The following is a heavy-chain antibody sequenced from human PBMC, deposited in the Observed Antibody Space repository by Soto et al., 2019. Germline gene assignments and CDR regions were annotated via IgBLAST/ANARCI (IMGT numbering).Heavy chain of an antibody. J-gene: IGHJ5*02. D-gene: IGHD1-1*01. CDR2: ISYDGSNK. V-gene: IGHV3-30*03. Sequence: GGSLRLSCAASGFTFSSYGMHWVRQAPGKGLEWVAVISYDGSNKYYADSVKGRFTISRDNSKNTLYLQMNSLRAEDTAVYYCVRCWGTGDGSNLGYNWLDPWGQGTLVTVSS. CDR1: GFTFSSYG. CDR3: VRCWGTGDGSNLGYNWLDP.